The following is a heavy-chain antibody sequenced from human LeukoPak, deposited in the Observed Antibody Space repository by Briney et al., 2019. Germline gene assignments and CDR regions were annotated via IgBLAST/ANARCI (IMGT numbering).Heavy chain of an antibody. J-gene: IGHJ6*04. D-gene: IGHD4-17*01. CDR2: IYYSGST. V-gene: IGHV4-61*01. Sequence: SETLTHTCTVSGGSVSSGSYYWSWIRQPPGKGLEWIGYIYYSGSTNYNPSLKSRVTISVDTSKNQFSLKLSSVTTADTAVYYCARDYGDYGYYYYGMDVWGKGTTVTVSS. CDR1: GGSVSSGSYY. CDR3: ARDYGDYGYYYYGMDV.